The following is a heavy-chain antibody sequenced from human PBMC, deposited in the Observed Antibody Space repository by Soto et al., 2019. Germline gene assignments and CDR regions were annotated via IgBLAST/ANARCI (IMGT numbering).Heavy chain of an antibody. D-gene: IGHD4-4*01. CDR2: IKSKTGGGTT. CDR1: GFTFSNAW. Sequence: GGSLRLSCAASGFTFSNAWMNWVRQAPGKGLEWVGRIKSKTGGGTTDYAAPVKGRFTISRDDSKNTLYLQMNSLKTDDTAVYYCTTRPVTPDYYFDYWGQGTLVTVSS. CDR3: TTRPVTPDYYFDY. J-gene: IGHJ4*02. V-gene: IGHV3-15*07.